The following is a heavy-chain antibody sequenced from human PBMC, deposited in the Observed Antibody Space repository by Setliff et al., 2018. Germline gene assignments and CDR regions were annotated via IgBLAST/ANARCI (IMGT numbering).Heavy chain of an antibody. D-gene: IGHD2-2*01. V-gene: IGHV4-61*09. CDR2: IYTSGST. J-gene: IGHJ4*02. CDR3: ASCRYQVPYDY. Sequence: SETLSLTCSVSGGSISSGSDYWTWIRQPAGKGLEWIGHIYTSGSTNYNPSLKSRVTIFVDTSKNQFSLNLNSVTAADTGVYYCASCRYQVPYDYWGQGILVTVSS. CDR1: GGSISSGSDY.